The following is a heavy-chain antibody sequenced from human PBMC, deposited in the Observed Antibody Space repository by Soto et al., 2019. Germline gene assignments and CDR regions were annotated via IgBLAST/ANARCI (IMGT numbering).Heavy chain of an antibody. Sequence: QVQLVQSGVEVKKPGASVKVSCKTSGYTFTRNGISWVRQAPGQGLEWMGWINSYNGNTKYAQKFQGRVTMTTDTSTNTAYMELKSLRSDDTAVYYCARDHRGLRSPYFGTYYFDHWGQGTRVTVSS. D-gene: IGHD1-1*01. V-gene: IGHV1-18*01. CDR1: GYTFTRNG. J-gene: IGHJ4*02. CDR2: INSYNGNT. CDR3: ARDHRGLRSPYFGTYYFDH.